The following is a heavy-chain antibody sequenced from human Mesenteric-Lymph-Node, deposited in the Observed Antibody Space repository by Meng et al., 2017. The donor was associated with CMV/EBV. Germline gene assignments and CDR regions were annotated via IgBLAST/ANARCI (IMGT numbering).Heavy chain of an antibody. Sequence: GESLKISCAASGFTFSSYWMTWVRQAPGKGLEWVANIKQDGSEKYYVDSVKGRLTISRDNAKNSLYLQMNSLRAEDTAVYYCAGGDLSYWGQGTLVTVSS. J-gene: IGHJ4*02. CDR3: AGGDLSY. D-gene: IGHD3-3*01. CDR2: IKQDGSEK. V-gene: IGHV3-7*04. CDR1: GFTFSSYW.